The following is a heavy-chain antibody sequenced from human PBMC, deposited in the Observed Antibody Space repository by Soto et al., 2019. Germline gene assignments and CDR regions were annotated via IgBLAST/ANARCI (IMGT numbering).Heavy chain of an antibody. V-gene: IGHV4-59*01. J-gene: IGHJ3*02. D-gene: IGHD1-7*01. CDR3: AGTYHNWNYFAFDI. Sequence: PSETLSLTCTVSGGSISSYYWSWIRQPPGKGLEWIGYIYYSGSTNYNPSLKSRVTISVDTSKNQFSLKLSSVTAADTAVCYCAGTYHNWNYFAFDIWGQGTMVTVSS. CDR1: GGSISSYY. CDR2: IYYSGST.